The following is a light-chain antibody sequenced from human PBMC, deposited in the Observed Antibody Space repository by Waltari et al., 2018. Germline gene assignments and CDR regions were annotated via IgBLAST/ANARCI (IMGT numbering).Light chain of an antibody. CDR2: AAS. J-gene: IGKJ1*01. V-gene: IGKV3-20*01. CDR3: QHYVTLPAT. Sequence: EMVLTQYPGTMSLSPGERATLSCRATQTVSRDLAWYRQKPDQAPRLLIYAASSRATGIPDRFSGGGSGTDFSLTISRLEPEDFAVYYCQHYVTLPATFGQGTKVAF. CDR1: QTVSRD.